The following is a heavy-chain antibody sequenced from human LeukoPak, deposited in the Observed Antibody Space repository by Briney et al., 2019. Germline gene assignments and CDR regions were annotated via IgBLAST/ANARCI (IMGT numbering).Heavy chain of an antibody. CDR2: INHSGST. D-gene: IGHD3-10*01. CDR1: GGSFSGYY. Sequence: SETLSLTCAVYGGSFSGYYWSWIRQPPGKGLEWIGEINHSGSTNYNPSLKSRVTISVDTSKNQFSLKLSSVTAADTAVYYCARHGMVRGVIITYFFDYWGQGTLVTVSS. J-gene: IGHJ4*02. CDR3: ARHGMVRGVIITYFFDY. V-gene: IGHV4-34*01.